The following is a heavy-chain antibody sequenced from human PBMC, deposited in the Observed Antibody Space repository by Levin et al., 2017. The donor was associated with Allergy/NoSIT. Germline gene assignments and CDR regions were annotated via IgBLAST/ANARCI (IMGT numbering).Heavy chain of an antibody. CDR2: IWYDGSNK. D-gene: IGHD1-26*01. V-gene: IGHV3-33*01. J-gene: IGHJ5*02. Sequence: GESLKISCAASGFTFSSYGMHWVRQAPGKGLEWVAVIWYDGSNKYYADSVKGRFTISRDNSKNTLYLQMNSLRAEDTAVYYCARDVRIIVGATWTDWFDPWGQGTLVTVSS. CDR3: ARDVRIIVGATWTDWFDP. CDR1: GFTFSSYG.